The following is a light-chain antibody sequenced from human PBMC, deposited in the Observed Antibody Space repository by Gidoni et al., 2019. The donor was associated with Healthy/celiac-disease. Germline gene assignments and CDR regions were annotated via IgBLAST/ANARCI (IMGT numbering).Light chain of an antibody. Sequence: SSELTQDPAVSVALGQTVRITGQGDSLRSSYASWYQQKPGQAPVFVIYGKNNRPSGIPDRFSGSSSGNTASLTITGAQAEDEADYYCNSRDSSGNHVVFGGGTKLTVL. CDR1: SLRSSY. J-gene: IGLJ2*01. CDR2: GKN. V-gene: IGLV3-19*01. CDR3: NSRDSSGNHVV.